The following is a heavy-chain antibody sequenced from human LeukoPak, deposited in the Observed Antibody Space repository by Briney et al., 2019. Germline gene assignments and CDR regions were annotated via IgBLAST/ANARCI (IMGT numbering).Heavy chain of an antibody. D-gene: IGHD3-10*01. CDR1: GGSVSSGSYY. CDR2: IYYSGST. Sequence: WETLSLTCTVSGGSVSSGSYYWSWIRQPPGKVLVWIGYIYYSGSTTYTPSLKSRVTISVDTSKNPFSLKLSSVTAADTAVYYCARGGSNWFDDVFDIWGQGTMVTVSS. J-gene: IGHJ3*02. CDR3: ARGGSNWFDDVFDI. V-gene: IGHV4-61*01.